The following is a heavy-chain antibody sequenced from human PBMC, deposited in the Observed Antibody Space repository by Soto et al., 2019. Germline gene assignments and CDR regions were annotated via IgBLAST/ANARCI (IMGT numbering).Heavy chain of an antibody. CDR2: MSAYNGNT. V-gene: IGHV1-18*01. CDR3: ARDYHDFWSAYFFDP. Sequence: GASVKVSCNASGYTFATYGISWVRQAPGEGREGRGGMSAYNGNTSYAQKLQGRVTRATDTSTSRADMELRNRRSDDTGAYYCARDYHDFWSAYFFDPWGQGTLVTVSS. D-gene: IGHD3-3*01. CDR1: GYTFATYG. J-gene: IGHJ5*02.